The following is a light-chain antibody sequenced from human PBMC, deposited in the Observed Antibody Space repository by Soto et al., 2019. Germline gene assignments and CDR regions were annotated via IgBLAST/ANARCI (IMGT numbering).Light chain of an antibody. J-gene: IGKJ5*01. CDR3: QQYEIFPIN. CDR2: AAS. V-gene: IGKV1-39*01. Sequence: DIQMTHSPSSLSASVGYRVTITCRASQSISSYLNWYQQKPGKAPKLLIYAASSLQSGVPSRFSGSGSGTDFTLTISSLQPEDFATYYCQQYEIFPINFGQGTRLEIK. CDR1: QSISSY.